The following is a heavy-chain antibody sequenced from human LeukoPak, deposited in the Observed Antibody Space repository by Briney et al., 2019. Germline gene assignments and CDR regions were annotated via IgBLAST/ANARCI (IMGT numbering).Heavy chain of an antibody. CDR2: IYYSGST. J-gene: IGHJ6*03. CDR3: ARGALRTVVVGTRYYYYMDV. CDR1: GGSISIYY. V-gene: IGHV4-59*01. D-gene: IGHD3-22*01. Sequence: SETLSLTCSVSGGSISIYYWTWIRQIPGKGLEWIGYIYYSGSTNYNPSLKSRVTISVDTSKNQFSLKLSSVTAADTAVYYCARGALRTVVVGTRYYYYMDVWGKGTTVTVSS.